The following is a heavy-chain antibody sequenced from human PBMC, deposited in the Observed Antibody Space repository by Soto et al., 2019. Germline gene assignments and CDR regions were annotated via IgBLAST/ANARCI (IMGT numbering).Heavy chain of an antibody. Sequence: GGSLRLSCAASGFTFSSYAMHWVRQAPGKGLEWVAVISYDGSNKYYADSVKGRFTISRDNSKNTLYLQMNSLRAEDTAVYYCARDRVRGFRWGAFDIWGQGTMVTVSS. V-gene: IGHV3-30-3*01. CDR1: GFTFSSYA. D-gene: IGHD3-10*01. CDR2: ISYDGSNK. CDR3: ARDRVRGFRWGAFDI. J-gene: IGHJ3*02.